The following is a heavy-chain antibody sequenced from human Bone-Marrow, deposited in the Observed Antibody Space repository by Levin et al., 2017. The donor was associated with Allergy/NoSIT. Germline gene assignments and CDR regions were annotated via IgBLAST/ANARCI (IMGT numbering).Heavy chain of an antibody. V-gene: IGHV4-30-4*01. Sequence: SETLSLTCTVSGASISSTNYDWSWIRQPPGKGLEWIGYIESSGSAYYSPSLRPRLSLSLDTSRNQFSLNLTSVTVADAAVYFCARLVKSFGGVFVGGVDWGQGTLVAVSS. CDR1: GASISSTNYD. J-gene: IGHJ1*01. D-gene: IGHD3-16*02. CDR2: IESSGSA. CDR3: ARLVKSFGGVFVGGVD.